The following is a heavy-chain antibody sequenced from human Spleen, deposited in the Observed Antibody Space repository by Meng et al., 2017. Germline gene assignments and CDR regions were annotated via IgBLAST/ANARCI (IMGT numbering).Heavy chain of an antibody. CDR1: GGSISLSY. V-gene: IGHV4-4*07. CDR3: ARSVNWFDP. J-gene: IGHJ5*02. CDR2: IYSSGST. Sequence: QVQLQESGPGLVKPSEPLSLTCSVSGGSISLSYWSWIRQPAGEGLEWIGRIYSSGSTNYNPSLKSRLTMSVDTSKNQFSMSLSSVTAADTAVYYCARSVNWFDPWGQGTLVTVSS. D-gene: IGHD5/OR15-5a*01.